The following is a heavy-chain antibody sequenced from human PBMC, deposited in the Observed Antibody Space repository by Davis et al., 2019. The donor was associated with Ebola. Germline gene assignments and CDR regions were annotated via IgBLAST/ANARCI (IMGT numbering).Heavy chain of an antibody. V-gene: IGHV3-23*01. CDR1: GFTFSSYA. J-gene: IGHJ5*02. CDR2: ISGSGGST. CDR3: AKPPIVVVSGWFDP. Sequence: GESLKISCAASGFTFSSYAMSWVRQAPGKGLEWVSAISGSGGSTYYADSVKGRFTISRDNSKNTLYLQMNSLRAEDTAVYYCAKPPIVVVSGWFDPWGQGTLVTVSS. D-gene: IGHD3-22*01.